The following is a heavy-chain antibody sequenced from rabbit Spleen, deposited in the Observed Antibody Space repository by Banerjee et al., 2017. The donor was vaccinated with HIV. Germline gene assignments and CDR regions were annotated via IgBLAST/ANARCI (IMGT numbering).Heavy chain of an antibody. J-gene: IGHJ4*01. V-gene: IGHV1S40*01. CDR3: ARDLVTVIGWNFNL. CDR1: GFSFSSSYY. Sequence: QSLEESGGDLVKPGASLTLTCTASGFSFSSSYYMCWVRQAPGKGLECIACIYAGSSGSTYYASWAKGRFTISRTSSTTVTLQMTSLTAADTATYICARDLVTVIGWNFNLWGPGTLVTVS. CDR2: IYAGSSGST. D-gene: IGHD5-1*01.